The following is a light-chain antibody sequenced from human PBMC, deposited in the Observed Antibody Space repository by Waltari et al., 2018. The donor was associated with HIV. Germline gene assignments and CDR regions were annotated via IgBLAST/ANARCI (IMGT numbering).Light chain of an antibody. Sequence: QSALTQTASVSASPGQSITISCTGTSSDVGNYTVVSWSRQFPAKAPQLFIFEVNKRPSGVSNRFSGSTSGNSSSLTIAGLLADDEADYYCCSYAGGNSYVFGTGTKVTVL. CDR1: SSDVGNYTV. CDR2: EVN. CDR3: CSYAGGNSYV. V-gene: IGLV2-23*02. J-gene: IGLJ1*01.